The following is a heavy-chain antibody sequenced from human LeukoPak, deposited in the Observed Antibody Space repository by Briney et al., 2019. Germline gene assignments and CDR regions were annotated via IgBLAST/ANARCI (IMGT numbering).Heavy chain of an antibody. V-gene: IGHV4-59*08. D-gene: IGHD3-22*01. CDR3: ARHSPTYYYDSSGYYPDY. CDR2: IYNSGST. CDR1: GGSISTDY. Sequence: SETLSLTCTVSGGSISTDYWSWIRQPPGKGLEWIGYIYNSGSTNYNPSLKSRVTISVDTSKNQFSLKLSSVTAADTAVYYCARHSPTYYYDSSGYYPDYWGQGTLVTVSS. J-gene: IGHJ4*02.